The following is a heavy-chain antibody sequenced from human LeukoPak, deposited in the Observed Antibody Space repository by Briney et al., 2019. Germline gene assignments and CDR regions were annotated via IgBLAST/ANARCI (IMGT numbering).Heavy chain of an antibody. D-gene: IGHD3-22*01. J-gene: IGHJ5*02. Sequence: PGRSLRLSCAASGFTFSSYAMHWVRQAPGKGLEWVAVISYDGSNKYYADSVKGRFTISRDNSKNTLYLQMNSLRAEDTAVYYCARGARYYYDQEYTWGQGTLVTVSS. CDR3: ARGARYYYDQEYT. V-gene: IGHV3-30-3*01. CDR1: GFTFSSYA. CDR2: ISYDGSNK.